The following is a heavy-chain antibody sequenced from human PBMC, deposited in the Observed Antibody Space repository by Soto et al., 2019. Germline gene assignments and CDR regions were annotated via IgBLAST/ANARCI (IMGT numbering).Heavy chain of an antibody. V-gene: IGHV3-30*18. J-gene: IGHJ4*02. CDR2: ISYDGSNK. Sequence: QVQLVESGGGVVQPGRSLRLSCAASGFTFSSYGMHWVRQAPGKGLEGVAVISYDGSNKYYADSVKRRFTIYRDNSKNRGYLPMNSLRAKDTAVYYCAKDLEFGDYRFDYWGQGTLVAVSS. CDR3: AKDLEFGDYRFDY. CDR1: GFTFSSYG. D-gene: IGHD3-16*01.